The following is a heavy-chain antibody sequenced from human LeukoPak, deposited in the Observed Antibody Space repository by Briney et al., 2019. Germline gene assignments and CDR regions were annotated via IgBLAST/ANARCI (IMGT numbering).Heavy chain of an antibody. CDR2: IKQDGSEK. CDR3: ARDTSRYDISTGYYRLYYFDY. J-gene: IGHJ4*02. Sequence: PGGSLRLSCAASGFTFSSYAMSWVRQAPGKGLEWVANIKQDGSEKYYVDSVKGRFTISRDNAKNSLYLQMNSLRAEDTAVYYCARDTSRYDISTGYYRLYYFDYWGQGTLVTVSS. V-gene: IGHV3-7*01. D-gene: IGHD3-9*01. CDR1: GFTFSSYA.